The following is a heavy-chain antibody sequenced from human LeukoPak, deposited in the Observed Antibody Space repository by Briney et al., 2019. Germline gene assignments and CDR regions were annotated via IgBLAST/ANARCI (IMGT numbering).Heavy chain of an antibody. J-gene: IGHJ3*02. D-gene: IGHD3-16*01. V-gene: IGHV3-72*01. Sequence: PGGSLRLSCAASGFTFSDHYMDWVRQAPGKGLEWVGRTRNKANSYTTEYAASVKGRFTISRDDSKNSLYLQMNSLKTEDTAVYYCARELGIKGAFDIWGQGTMVTVSS. CDR1: GFTFSDHY. CDR2: TRNKANSYTT. CDR3: ARELGIKGAFDI.